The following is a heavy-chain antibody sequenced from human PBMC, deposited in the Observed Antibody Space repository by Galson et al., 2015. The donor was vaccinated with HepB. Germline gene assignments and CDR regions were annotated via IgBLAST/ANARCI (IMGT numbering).Heavy chain of an antibody. Sequence: QSGAEVKKPGESLKISCKGSGYSFTSYWIGWVRQMPGKGLEWMGIIYPGDSDTRYSPSFQGQVTISADKSISTAYLQWSSLKASDTAMYYCARQMGSSSWYGDAFDIWGQGTMVTVSS. CDR2: IYPGDSDT. CDR1: GYSFTSYW. CDR3: ARQMGSSSWYGDAFDI. V-gene: IGHV5-51*01. D-gene: IGHD6-13*01. J-gene: IGHJ3*02.